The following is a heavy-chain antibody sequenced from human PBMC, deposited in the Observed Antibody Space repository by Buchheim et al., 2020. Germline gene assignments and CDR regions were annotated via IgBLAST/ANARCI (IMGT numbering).Heavy chain of an antibody. D-gene: IGHD3-10*01. J-gene: IGHJ4*02. CDR2: ISSSGDTT. CDR3: ARGRAYYYGSGSYARFDY. Sequence: EVQLLESGGDLVQPGGSLRLSCAASGFTFSSYAMSWVRRAPGMGLQWVSAISSSGDTTYYTDSVKGRFTLSRDNSKNTLNLQMDSLRAEDTAVYYYARGRAYYYGSGSYARFDYWGQGA. V-gene: IGHV3-23*01. CDR1: GFTFSSYA.